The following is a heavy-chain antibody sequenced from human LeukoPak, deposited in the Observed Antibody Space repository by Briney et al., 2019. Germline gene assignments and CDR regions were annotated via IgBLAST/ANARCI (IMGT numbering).Heavy chain of an antibody. J-gene: IGHJ4*02. V-gene: IGHV3-21*04. D-gene: IGHD3-22*01. CDR3: AKVRGYYYDSSGYYNY. Sequence: GGSLRLSCAASGFTFSSYSMNWVRQAPGKGLEWVSSISSGGTYIYYADSVKGRFTISRDNSKNTLYLQMNSLRAEDTAVYYCAKVRGYYYDSSGYYNYWGQGTLVTVSS. CDR2: ISSGGTYI. CDR1: GFTFSSYS.